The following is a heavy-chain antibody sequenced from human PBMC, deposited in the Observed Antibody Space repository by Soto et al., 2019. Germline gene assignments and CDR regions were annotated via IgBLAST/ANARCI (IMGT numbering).Heavy chain of an antibody. V-gene: IGHV4-59*08. D-gene: IGHD5-12*01. Sequence: QVQLHESGPGLVKPSETLALTCTVSGTSISSYYWCWVRQPPGKGLEWIGHTYYSGSTNYNPSLKSRATISVDTSKNQFSLKLNSVTAADTAVYYCASLGYSGSGSGKWGQGTLVTVSS. CDR3: ASLGYSGSGSGK. CDR2: TYYSGST. CDR1: GTSISSYY. J-gene: IGHJ4*02.